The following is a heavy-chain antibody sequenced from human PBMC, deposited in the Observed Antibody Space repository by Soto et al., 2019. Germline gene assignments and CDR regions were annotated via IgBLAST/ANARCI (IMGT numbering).Heavy chain of an antibody. J-gene: IGHJ4*02. CDR3: ARGADKRFLEQTDFGS. V-gene: IGHV3-33*01. Sequence: PVGSLRLSCALSVFSFSSYDMHCVRDSPGKGLEWVAVLWYDESNQYYADSVKGRFTISRDISKNTLFLQMTSLRAEDTAVYFCARGADKRFLEQTDFGSWGQGTLVTVSS. CDR2: LWYDESNQ. D-gene: IGHD3-3*01. CDR1: VFSFSSYD.